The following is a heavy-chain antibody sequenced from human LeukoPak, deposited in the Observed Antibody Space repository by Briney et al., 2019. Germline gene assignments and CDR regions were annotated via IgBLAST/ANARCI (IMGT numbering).Heavy chain of an antibody. D-gene: IGHD3-22*01. CDR1: GFTFSSYG. CDR3: ARFRLYYYDSSGYYYDY. J-gene: IGHJ4*02. Sequence: GRSLRLSCAASGFTFSSYGMHWVRQAPGKGLEWVAVIWYDGSNKYYADSVKGRFTISRDNSKNTLYLQMNSLRAEDTAVYYCARFRLYYYDSSGYYYDYWGQGTLVTVSS. CDR2: IWYDGSNK. V-gene: IGHV3-33*01.